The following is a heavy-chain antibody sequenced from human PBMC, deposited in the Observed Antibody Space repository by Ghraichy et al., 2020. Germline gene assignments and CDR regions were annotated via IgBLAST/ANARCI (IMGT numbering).Heavy chain of an antibody. D-gene: IGHD7-27*01. CDR1: GFTFTNAW. CDR2: IKSQVHGGTT. J-gene: IGHJ3*02. Sequence: GGSLRLSCAASGFTFTNAWMNWVRQAPGKGLEWVGRIKSQVHGGTTHYATPVKGRFTISRDDSKNTLYLQMNSLKTEDTAVYYCATALWGSGAFDMWGHGTMVTVSS. V-gene: IGHV3-15*07. CDR3: ATALWGSGAFDM.